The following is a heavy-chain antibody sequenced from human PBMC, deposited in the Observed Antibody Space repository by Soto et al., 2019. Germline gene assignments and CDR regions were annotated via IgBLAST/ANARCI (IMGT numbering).Heavy chain of an antibody. Sequence: EVQLVESGGGLVQPGGSLRLSCAVSGFTFSSYWMHWVRQAPGKGLVWVSRINSDGSSTSYADSVKGRFTISRDNAKNTLYLQMNSLRAEDTAVYYCATPLAAACIGWGAFDIWGQGTMITVSS. CDR3: ATPLAAACIGWGAFDI. D-gene: IGHD6-13*01. CDR1: GFTFSSYW. J-gene: IGHJ3*02. CDR2: INSDGSST. V-gene: IGHV3-74*01.